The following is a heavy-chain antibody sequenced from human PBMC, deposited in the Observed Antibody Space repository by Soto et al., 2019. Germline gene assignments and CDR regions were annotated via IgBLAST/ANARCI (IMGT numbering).Heavy chain of an antibody. Sequence: SETLSLTCTVSGDSVSSYYWSWIRQPAGRGLERIGRIYISGSTDYNPSLKGRVSMSVDRSKNQFSLKLTSVTAADTAVYYCVRDCSGGGCYSDYGMDVWGQGTTVTVSS. J-gene: IGHJ6*02. D-gene: IGHD2-15*01. V-gene: IGHV4-4*07. CDR2: IYISGST. CDR3: VRDCSGGGCYSDYGMDV. CDR1: GDSVSSYY.